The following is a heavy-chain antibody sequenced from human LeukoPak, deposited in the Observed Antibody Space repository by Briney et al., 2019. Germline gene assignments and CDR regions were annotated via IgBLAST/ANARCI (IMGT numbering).Heavy chain of an antibody. CDR3: ATGSSSGWYGRLDY. V-gene: IGHV3-30*02. J-gene: IGHJ4*02. CDR2: TRYDGSNK. Sequence: LVESGGGVVQPGGSLRLSCAASGFTFSSYGMHWVRQAPGKGLEWVAFTRYDGSNKYYADSVKGRFTISRDNSKNTLYLQMNSLRAEDTAVYYCATGSSSGWYGRLDYWGQGTLVTVSS. CDR1: GFTFSSYG. D-gene: IGHD6-19*01.